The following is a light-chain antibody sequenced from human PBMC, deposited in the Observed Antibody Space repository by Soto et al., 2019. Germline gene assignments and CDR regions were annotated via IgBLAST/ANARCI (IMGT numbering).Light chain of an antibody. Sequence: EIVLTQSPGTLSLSPGERATLSCRASQSVSSSYLAWYQQKPGQDPRLLIDGASRRAPGIPHRFSGSGSGTACTPTISSLEPEDFAVYYCQQYGSSPYTFGQGTKLEIK. CDR3: QQYGSSPYT. V-gene: IGKV3-20*01. CDR1: QSVSSSY. CDR2: GAS. J-gene: IGKJ2*01.